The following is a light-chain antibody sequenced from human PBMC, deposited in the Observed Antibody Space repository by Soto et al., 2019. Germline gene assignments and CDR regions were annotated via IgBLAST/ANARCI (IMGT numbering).Light chain of an antibody. Sequence: EIVLTQSPGILSLSPGERSSLSCRSSQSISSSFLAWYQQKPGQAPRLLIYGAPSRATGIPDRFSGSGSGTDFTLTISRLEPEDFAVYYCQQYGSSPWTFGQGTKVDI. CDR1: QSISSSF. CDR2: GAP. J-gene: IGKJ1*01. CDR3: QQYGSSPWT. V-gene: IGKV3-20*01.